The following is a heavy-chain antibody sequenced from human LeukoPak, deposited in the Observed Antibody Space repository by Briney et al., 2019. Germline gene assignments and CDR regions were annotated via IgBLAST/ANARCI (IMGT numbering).Heavy chain of an antibody. Sequence: PSETLSLTCAVSGYSIRSGYYWGWIRRPPGKGLEWIGSIYHSGSTYYNPSLKSRVTISVDTAKNQFSLKLSSVTAADTAVYYCAATPRYCSSTSCWGYWGQGTLVTVSS. J-gene: IGHJ4*02. CDR2: IYHSGST. CDR1: GYSIRSGYY. D-gene: IGHD2-2*01. CDR3: AATPRYCSSTSCWGY. V-gene: IGHV4-38-2*01.